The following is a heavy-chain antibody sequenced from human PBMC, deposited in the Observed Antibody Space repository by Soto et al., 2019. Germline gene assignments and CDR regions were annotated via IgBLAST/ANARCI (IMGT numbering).Heavy chain of an antibody. CDR3: ARARRGARRGCFDY. D-gene: IGHD1-1*01. CDR1: GGSFSGYY. V-gene: IGHV4-34*01. CDR2: INHSGST. Sequence: SEALSLTCAVYGGSFSGYYWSWIRQPPGKGLEWIGEINHSGSTNYSPSLTSRVTISVDTSKNQFSLKLSSVTAADTAVYYCARARRGARRGCFDYWGQGTLVTVSS. J-gene: IGHJ4*02.